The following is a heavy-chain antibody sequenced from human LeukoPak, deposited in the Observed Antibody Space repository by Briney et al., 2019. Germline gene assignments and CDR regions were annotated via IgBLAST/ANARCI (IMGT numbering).Heavy chain of an antibody. D-gene: IGHD6-19*01. CDR3: ARDRGWHYYFDY. V-gene: IGHV1-18*01. J-gene: IGHJ4*02. CDR2: ISAYNGNT. CDR1: GYTFTSYG. Sequence: ASVKVSCKASGYTFTSYGISWVRQAPGQGLEWMGWISAYNGNTNYAQKLQGRVTMTTDTSTSTACMELRSLRSDDTAVYYCARDRGWHYYFDYWGQGTLVTVSS.